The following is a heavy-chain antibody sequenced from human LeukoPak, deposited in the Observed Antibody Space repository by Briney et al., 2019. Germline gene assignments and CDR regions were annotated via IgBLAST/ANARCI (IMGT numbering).Heavy chain of an antibody. D-gene: IGHD6-6*01. CDR1: GFTFDDYG. Sequence: GGSLRLSCAASGFTFDDYGMSWVRQAPGKGLEWVSGINWNGGNTGYADSVKGRFTISRDNAKNSLYLQMNSLRAEDTALYHCARGGISSSSIPYFDYWGQGTLVTVSS. CDR2: INWNGGNT. CDR3: ARGGISSSSIPYFDY. J-gene: IGHJ4*02. V-gene: IGHV3-20*01.